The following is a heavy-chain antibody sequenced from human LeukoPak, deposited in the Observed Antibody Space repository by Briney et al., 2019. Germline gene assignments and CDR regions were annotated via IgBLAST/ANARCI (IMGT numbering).Heavy chain of an antibody. D-gene: IGHD1-1*01. Sequence: GGSLRLSCAASGFTLSSYSMNWVRQAPGKGLEWVSSISSSSSYIYYADSVKGRFTISRDNAKNSLYLQMNSLRAEDTAVYYCARDRPRERGLRGQGTLVTVSS. V-gene: IGHV3-21*01. CDR2: ISSSSSYI. CDR3: ARDRPRERGL. CDR1: GFTLSSYS. J-gene: IGHJ4*02.